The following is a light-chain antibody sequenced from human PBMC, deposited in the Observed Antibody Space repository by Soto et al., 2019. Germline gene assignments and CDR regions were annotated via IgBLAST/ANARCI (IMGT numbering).Light chain of an antibody. CDR1: RSNIENNF. Sequence: QSVLTQPPSVSAAPGQDVSISCSGSRSNIENNFVSWYQHLPGTAPKLLIYDTNRRPSGIPDRFSAFKSGTSATLDITGLQTGDEADYYCGTWDSSLSAYVFGTGTKVTVL. CDR2: DTN. CDR3: GTWDSSLSAYV. J-gene: IGLJ1*01. V-gene: IGLV1-51*01.